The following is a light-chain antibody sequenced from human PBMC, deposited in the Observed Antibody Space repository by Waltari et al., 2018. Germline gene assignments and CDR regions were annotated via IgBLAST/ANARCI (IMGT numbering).Light chain of an antibody. CDR2: DAY. Sequence: EIVLTQSPGTLSLSPGESATLSCRASQSVSGTYLAWYQQKPGQAPSLLIFDAYSRATGIPDRFSGSGSGTDFTLTISSLQPEDFATYYCQQYYSIALNFGGGTKVEIK. CDR1: QSVSGTY. J-gene: IGKJ4*01. CDR3: QQYYSIALN. V-gene: IGKV3-20*01.